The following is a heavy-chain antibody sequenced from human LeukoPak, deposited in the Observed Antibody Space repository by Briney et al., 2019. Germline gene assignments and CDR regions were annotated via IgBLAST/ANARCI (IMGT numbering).Heavy chain of an antibody. J-gene: IGHJ4*02. V-gene: IGHV4-59*01. CDR2: IYYSGST. D-gene: IGHD1-1*01. CDR3: ARSSRGLALEFDY. CDR1: GGSISSYY. Sequence: PSQTLSLTCTVSGGSISSYYWSWIRQPPGKGLEWIGYIYYSGSTNYNPSLESRVTISVDTSKNQFSLKLSSVTAADTAVYYCARSSRGLALEFDYWGQGTLVTVSS.